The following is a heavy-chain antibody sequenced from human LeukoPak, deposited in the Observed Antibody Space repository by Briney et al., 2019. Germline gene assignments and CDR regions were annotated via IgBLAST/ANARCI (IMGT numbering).Heavy chain of an antibody. Sequence: PGGSLRLSCAASGFTFSNYCMSWVRQAPGKELEWISYIGSNSKYTKYADSVKGRFTISRDNPKKSLYLRMNIMRTEDTGVYNCGRYNGNKYYFDYWGQGTLVTVSS. CDR2: IGSNSKYT. J-gene: IGHJ4*02. CDR1: GFTFSNYC. D-gene: IGHD2-8*01. V-gene: IGHV3-11*03. CDR3: GRYNGNKYYFDY.